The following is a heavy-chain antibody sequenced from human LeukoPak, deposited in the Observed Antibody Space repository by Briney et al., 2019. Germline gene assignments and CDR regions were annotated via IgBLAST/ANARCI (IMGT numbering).Heavy chain of an antibody. Sequence: PSETLSLTCAVYGGSFSGYYWSWIRQPPGKGLEWIGEINHSGSTNYNPSLKSRVTISVDTSKNQFSLKLSSVTAADTAVYYCARVVVYGSYGGPFDYWGQGTLVTASS. J-gene: IGHJ4*02. CDR3: ARVVVYGSYGGPFDY. D-gene: IGHD3-10*01. CDR1: GGSFSGYY. V-gene: IGHV4-34*01. CDR2: INHSGST.